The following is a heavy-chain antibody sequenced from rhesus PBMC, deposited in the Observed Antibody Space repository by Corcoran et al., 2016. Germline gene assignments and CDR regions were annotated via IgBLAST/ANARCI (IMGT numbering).Heavy chain of an antibody. CDR1: GFTFSSYW. CDR3: AKEPTVTTSGY. J-gene: IGHJ4*01. Sequence: EVQLVESGGGLAKPGGSLRLSCAASGFTFSSYWMNWVRQTPGKGLEWISAFNSGGGSTYYADSVKGRFTISRDNAKNTLSLQMNSLRAEDTAVYYCAKEPTVTTSGYWGQGVLVTVSS. V-gene: IGHV3S42*01. CDR2: FNSGGGST. D-gene: IGHD4-35*01.